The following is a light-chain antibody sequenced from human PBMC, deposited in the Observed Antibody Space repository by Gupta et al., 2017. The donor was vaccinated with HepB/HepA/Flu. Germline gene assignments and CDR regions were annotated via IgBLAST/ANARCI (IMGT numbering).Light chain of an antibody. V-gene: IGLV2-23*02. CDR2: EVS. J-gene: IGLJ1*01. CDR3: CSYAGGSTYV. Sequence: QSALTQPASVSGSPGQSINISCPGTSSDVGSYNFVSCYQQHPGKAPKLMIYEVSKRPSGVSNHFSGSKSGNTASLTISGLQAEDEADYYCCSYAGGSTYVFGTGTTVTVL. CDR1: SSDVGSYNF.